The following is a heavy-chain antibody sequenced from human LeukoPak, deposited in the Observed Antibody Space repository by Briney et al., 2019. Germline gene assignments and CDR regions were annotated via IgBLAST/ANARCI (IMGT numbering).Heavy chain of an antibody. Sequence: GRSLRLSCAASGFTFSSYSMNWVRQAPGKGLEWVSSISSSSSYIYYADSVKGRFTISRDNAKNSLYLQMNSLRAEDTAVYYCARDLWISSRKNYFDYWGQGTLVTVSS. J-gene: IGHJ4*02. CDR2: ISSSSSYI. V-gene: IGHV3-21*01. CDR1: GFTFSSYS. CDR3: ARDLWISSRKNYFDY. D-gene: IGHD5-12*01.